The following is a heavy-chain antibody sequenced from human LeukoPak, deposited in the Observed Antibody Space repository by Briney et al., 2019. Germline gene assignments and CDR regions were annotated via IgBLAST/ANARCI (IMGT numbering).Heavy chain of an antibody. Sequence: SETLTLTCTVSGGSISSYYWSWIRQPPGKGLEWIGYIYYSGSTNYYPSLKSRVTISVDTSKNQYSLKLSSVTAADTAVYYCAREETYYDILTGYIWFDSWGQGTLVTVSS. CDR1: GGSISSYY. V-gene: IGHV4-59*01. D-gene: IGHD3-9*01. CDR3: AREETYYDILTGYIWFDS. J-gene: IGHJ5*01. CDR2: IYYSGST.